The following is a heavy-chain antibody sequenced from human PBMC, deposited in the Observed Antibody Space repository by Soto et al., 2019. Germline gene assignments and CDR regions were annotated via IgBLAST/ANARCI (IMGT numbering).Heavy chain of an antibody. J-gene: IGHJ6*02. CDR1: GFTVSSNY. D-gene: IGHD2-8*01. CDR3: ASPRYASNYYYYYYGMDV. CDR2: IYSGGST. V-gene: IGHV3-53*01. Sequence: PGGSLRLSCAPSGFTVSSNYMSWVRQAPGKGLEWVSVIYSGGSTYYADSVKGRFTISRDNSKNTLYLQMNSLRAEDTAVYYCASPRYASNYYYYYYGMDVWGQGTTVTVSS.